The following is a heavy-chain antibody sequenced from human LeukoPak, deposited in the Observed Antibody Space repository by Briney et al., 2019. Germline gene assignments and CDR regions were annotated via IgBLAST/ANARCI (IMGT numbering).Heavy chain of an antibody. D-gene: IGHD2-8*01. V-gene: IGHV3-23*01. J-gene: IGHJ4*02. Sequence: PGGSLRLSYAASGFTFSSYAMSWVRQAPGKGLEWVSAISGSGGSTYYADSVKGRFTISRDNSKNTLYLQMNSLRAEDTAVYYCAKEPSDIVLFLGSYWGQGTLVTVSS. CDR1: GFTFSSYA. CDR2: ISGSGGST. CDR3: AKEPSDIVLFLGSY.